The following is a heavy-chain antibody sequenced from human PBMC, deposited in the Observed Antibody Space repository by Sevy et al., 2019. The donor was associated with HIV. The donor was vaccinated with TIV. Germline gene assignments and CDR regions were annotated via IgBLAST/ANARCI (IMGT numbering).Heavy chain of an antibody. J-gene: IGHJ3*02. CDR2: ISSTSSYI. V-gene: IGHV3-21*01. Sequence: GGSLRLSCAASGSTFISDIMNWVRQAPGKGLEWVSSISSTSSYIYYADSVKGRFTISRDNAKNSVYLQMNSLRAEDTAVYYCVRDGKFYDAFDIWGQGIWSPSPQ. CDR3: VRDGKFYDAFDI. CDR1: GSTFISDI.